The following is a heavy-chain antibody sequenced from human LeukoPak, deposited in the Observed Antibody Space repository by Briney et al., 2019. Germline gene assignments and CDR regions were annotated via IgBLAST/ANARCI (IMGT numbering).Heavy chain of an antibody. CDR3: ARDYRDPPAPVPYFDH. V-gene: IGHV3-48*02. CDR2: ISSSSSMI. Sequence: PGRSLRLSCAASGFTFSSSGMHWVRQAPGKGLEWVSHISSSSSMIYYADSVKGRFTISRDNAKNSLYLQMKSLRDEDTAIYYCARDYRDPPAPVPYFDHWGQGTLVTVSS. D-gene: IGHD4-17*01. J-gene: IGHJ4*02. CDR1: GFTFSSSG.